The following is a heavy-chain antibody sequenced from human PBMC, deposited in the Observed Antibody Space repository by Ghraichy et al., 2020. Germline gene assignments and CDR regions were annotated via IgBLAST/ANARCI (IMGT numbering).Heavy chain of an antibody. V-gene: IGHV3-43*02. Sequence: GESQNISCAASGFPFGEYSMFWVRQAPGKSLEWIAVISGGGRDIYYADSVKGRFTISRDSSKNSVFLQMNSLRPEDTAFYYCAKVKRKELWSRNHVYSMVVWGQGTPVTVSS. CDR1: GFPFGEYS. CDR2: ISGGGRDI. CDR3: AKVKRKELWSRNHVYSMVV. D-gene: IGHD3-10*01. J-gene: IGHJ6*02.